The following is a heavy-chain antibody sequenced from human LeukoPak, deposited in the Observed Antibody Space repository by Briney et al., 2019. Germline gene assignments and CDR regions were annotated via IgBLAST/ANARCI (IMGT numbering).Heavy chain of an antibody. CDR2: IIPILGIA. Sequence: SVKVSCKASGGTFSSYAISWVRQAPGQGLECMGRIIPILGIANYAQKFQGRVTITADKSTSTAYMELSSLRPEDTAVYYCASSSLYGSGSYYGYWGQGTLVTVSS. CDR1: GGTFSSYA. D-gene: IGHD3-10*01. J-gene: IGHJ4*02. CDR3: ASSSLYGSGSYYGY. V-gene: IGHV1-69*04.